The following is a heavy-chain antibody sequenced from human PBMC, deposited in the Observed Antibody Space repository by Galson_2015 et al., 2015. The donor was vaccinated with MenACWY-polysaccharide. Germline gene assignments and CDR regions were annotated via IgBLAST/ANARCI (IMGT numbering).Heavy chain of an antibody. D-gene: IGHD3-22*01. J-gene: IGHJ5*01. Sequence: SVKVSCKASGYSFSSYDINWVRQTTGQGLEWMGWMNPNSGNTGYAQKFQGRVTMTRNTSISIAYMELSSLRSEDTAVYYCARGGKYYYDSSGYLNWFDPWGQGTTVTVSS. V-gene: IGHV1-8*01. CDR3: ARGGKYYYDSSGYLNWFDP. CDR1: GYSFSSYD. CDR2: MNPNSGNT.